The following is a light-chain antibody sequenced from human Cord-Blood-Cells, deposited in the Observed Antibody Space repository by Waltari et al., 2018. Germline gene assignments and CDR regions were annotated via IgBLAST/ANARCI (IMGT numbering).Light chain of an antibody. J-gene: IGLJ2*01. CDR2: EVS. V-gene: IGLV2-14*01. CDR3: SSYTSSSTVV. Sequence: QSALTQPASVSASPGQSITISCPGTSSDVGGYNYVPWYQQHPGKAPKLMIYEVSNRPSGVSNRFSGSKSGNTASLTISGLQAEDEADYYCSSYTSSSTVVFGGGTKLTVL. CDR1: SSDVGGYNY.